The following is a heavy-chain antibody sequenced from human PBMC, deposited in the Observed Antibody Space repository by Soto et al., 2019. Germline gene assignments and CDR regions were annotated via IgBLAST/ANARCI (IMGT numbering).Heavy chain of an antibody. CDR1: EFTFGDYY. D-gene: IGHD2-15*01. CDR2: ITASSRDS. V-gene: IGHV3-11*05. CDR3: ARHTLVDEAFDL. J-gene: IGHJ3*01. Sequence: QVQLVQSGGGLVKPGGSLRLSCAASEFTFGDYYMTWIRQAPGKGLEWISFITASSRDSYYADSVKGRFTIFRDNAKNSLYLQMNSLRAEDTAVYYCARHTLVDEAFDLWGQGTMVTVS.